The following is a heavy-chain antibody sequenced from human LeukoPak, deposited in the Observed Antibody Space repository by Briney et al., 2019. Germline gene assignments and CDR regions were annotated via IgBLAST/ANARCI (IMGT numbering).Heavy chain of an antibody. CDR3: ARGRTIFGVVSIPSYFDY. CDR1: GGSISSSSYY. J-gene: IGHJ4*02. CDR2: IYYSGST. Sequence: SETLSLTCSVAGGSISSSSYYWGWIRQPPGKGLEWIGSIYYSGSTYYNPSLKSRVTISVDTSKNQFSLKLSSVTAADTAVYYCARGRTIFGVVSIPSYFDYWGQGTLVTVSS. V-gene: IGHV4-39*01. D-gene: IGHD3-3*01.